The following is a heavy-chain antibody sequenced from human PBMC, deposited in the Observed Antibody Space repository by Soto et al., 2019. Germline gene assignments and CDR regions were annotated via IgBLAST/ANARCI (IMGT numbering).Heavy chain of an antibody. V-gene: IGHV3-33*01. CDR1: GFTFSSYG. D-gene: IGHD1-26*01. CDR2: IWYDGSNK. J-gene: IGHJ4*02. Sequence: GGSLRLSCAASGFTFSSYGMHWVRQAPGKGLEWVAVIWYDGSNKYYADSVKGRFTISRDNSKNTLYLQMNSLRAEDTAVYYCARDPRAKPKWELLHWGQGTLVTVSS. CDR3: ARDPRAKPKWELLH.